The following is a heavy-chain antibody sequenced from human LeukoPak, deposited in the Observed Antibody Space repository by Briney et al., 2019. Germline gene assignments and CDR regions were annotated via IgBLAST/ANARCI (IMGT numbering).Heavy chain of an antibody. CDR1: GGSISSGGYY. V-gene: IGHV4-31*03. CDR3: ARQLIHVDTAMAEDY. J-gene: IGHJ4*02. D-gene: IGHD5-18*01. CDR2: IYYSGST. Sequence: SETLSLTCTVSGGSISSGGYYWSWIRQHPGKGLEWIGYIYYSGSTYYNPSLKSRVTISVDTSKNQFSLKLSSVTAADTAVYYCARQLIHVDTAMAEDYWGQGTLVTVSS.